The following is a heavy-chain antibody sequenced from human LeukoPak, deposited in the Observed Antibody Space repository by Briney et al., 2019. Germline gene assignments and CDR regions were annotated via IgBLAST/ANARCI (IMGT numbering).Heavy chain of an antibody. J-gene: IGHJ3*02. CDR1: GGTFSSYA. CDR2: IIPIFGTA. V-gene: IGHV1-69*13. CDR3: ARRTRYFDWLSLHDAFDI. D-gene: IGHD3-9*01. Sequence: ASVKVSCKASGGTFSSYAISWVRQAPGQGLEWMGGIIPIFGTANYAQKFQGRVTITADESTSTAYMELSSLRSEDTAVYYRARRTRYFDWLSLHDAFDIWGQGTMVTVSS.